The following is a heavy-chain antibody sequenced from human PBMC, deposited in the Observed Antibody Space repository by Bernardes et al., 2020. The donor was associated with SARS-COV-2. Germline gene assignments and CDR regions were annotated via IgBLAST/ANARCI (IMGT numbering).Heavy chain of an antibody. J-gene: IGHJ4*02. Sequence: SETLSLTCAVHGEAFSGYYWSWIRQSPGKGLEWIGEINQSGSTNYNPSLKSRVTLSVDTSKNQFSLNLRSLTAADTAVYYCARGTNIGNMILVGIGFTVYFDYWSQGTLVTGSS. D-gene: IGHD3-22*01. CDR1: GEAFSGYY. CDR2: INQSGST. V-gene: IGHV4-34*01. CDR3: ARGTNIGNMILVGIGFTVYFDY.